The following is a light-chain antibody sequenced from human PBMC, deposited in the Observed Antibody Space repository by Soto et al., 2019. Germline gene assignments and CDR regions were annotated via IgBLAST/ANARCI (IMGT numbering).Light chain of an antibody. CDR2: GDN. CDR1: TSNIGAPYA. CDR3: QSYDISLHNYV. V-gene: IGLV1-40*01. Sequence: QSVLPQPPSVSLAPGPRVSISCTGSTSNIGAPYAVHWYQHLPGAAPKLLIYGDNNRPSGVPDRFSGSKSGTSASLAITSLQAEDEADYYCQSYDISLHNYVFGTGTKVTVL. J-gene: IGLJ1*01.